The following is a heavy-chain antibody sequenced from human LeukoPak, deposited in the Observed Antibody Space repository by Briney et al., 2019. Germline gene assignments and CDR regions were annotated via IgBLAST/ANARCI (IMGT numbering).Heavy chain of an antibody. D-gene: IGHD1-14*01. V-gene: IGHV1-2*02. CDR1: GYTFTDYY. CDR2: INPKTGNT. J-gene: IGHJ5*02. Sequence: ASVKVSCKASGYTFTDYYLHWVRQAPGQGLEWMGWINPKTGNTHIAQKFQGRFTMTRESPSSTAYMELSWLKSDDTAVYFRARDWAYKGFDPWGQGTLVTVSS. CDR3: ARDWAYKGFDP.